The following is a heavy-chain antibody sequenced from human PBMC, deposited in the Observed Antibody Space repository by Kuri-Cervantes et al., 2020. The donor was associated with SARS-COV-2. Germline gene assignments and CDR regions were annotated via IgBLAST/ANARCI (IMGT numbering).Heavy chain of an antibody. D-gene: IGHD6-6*01. CDR1: GYSFTSYW. V-gene: IGHV5-51*01. Sequence: GGSLRLSCKGSGYSFTSYWIGWVRQMPGKGLEWMEIIYPGDSDTRYSPSFQGQVTISADKSISTAYLQWSSLKASDTAMYYCAMSPSSAGTFDIWGQGTMVTVSS. J-gene: IGHJ3*02. CDR2: IYPGDSDT. CDR3: AMSPSSAGTFDI.